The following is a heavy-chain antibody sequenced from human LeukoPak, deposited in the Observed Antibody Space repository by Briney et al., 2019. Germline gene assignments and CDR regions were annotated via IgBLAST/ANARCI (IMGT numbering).Heavy chain of an antibody. J-gene: IGHJ4*02. D-gene: IGHD1-26*01. CDR3: ARHIVGATMRIDY. CDR1: DGSISSSTYY. V-gene: IGHV4-39*01. CDR2: IYYGGST. Sequence: SETLSLTCTVSDGSISSSTYYWGWLRQPPGKGLEWIGSIYYGGSTYYNPSLKSRVTMSVDTSKNQFSLKLSSVTAADTAVYYCARHIVGATMRIDYWGQGTLVTVSS.